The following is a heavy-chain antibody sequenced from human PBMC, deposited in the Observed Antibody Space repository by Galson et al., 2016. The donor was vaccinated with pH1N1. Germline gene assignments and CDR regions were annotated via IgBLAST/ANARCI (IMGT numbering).Heavy chain of an antibody. V-gene: IGHV3-30*02. CDR2: IRTDGINK. Sequence: SLRLSCAAAGFSFSRYGFHWVRQAPGKGLEWVAFIRTDGINKNYADSVKGRFTISRDNSRNTLFLQMNGLRAEDTAVYYCAKDLLIPGMTPVINPDDYWGQGILVTVSS. D-gene: IGHD4-17*01. J-gene: IGHJ4*02. CDR1: GFSFSRYG. CDR3: AKDLLIPGMTPVINPDDY.